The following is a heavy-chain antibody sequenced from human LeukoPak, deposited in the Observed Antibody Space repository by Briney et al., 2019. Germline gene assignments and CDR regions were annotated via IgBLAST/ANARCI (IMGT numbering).Heavy chain of an antibody. CDR2: INHSGST. Sequence: SETLSLTCTVSGGSISTGDYYWSWIRQPPGKGLEWIGEINHSGSTNYNPSLKSRVTISVDTSKNQFSLKLSSVTAADTAVYYCARRRRYCSSTSCRGDFDYWGQGTLVTVSS. J-gene: IGHJ4*02. CDR3: ARRRRYCSSTSCRGDFDY. CDR1: GGSISTGDYY. V-gene: IGHV4-39*01. D-gene: IGHD2-2*01.